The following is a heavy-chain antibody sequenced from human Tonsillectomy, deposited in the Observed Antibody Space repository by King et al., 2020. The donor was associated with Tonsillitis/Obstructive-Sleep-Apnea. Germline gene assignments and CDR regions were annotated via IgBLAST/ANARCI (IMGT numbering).Heavy chain of an antibody. CDR3: AKDGERVATRILGAFDI. CDR2: ISGSDGST. J-gene: IGHJ3*02. D-gene: IGHD2-15*01. Sequence: VQLVESGGGLVQPGGSLRLSCAASGFTFSSYAMSWVRQAPGKGLEWVSGISGSDGSTYYAEFVKGRFTISRDNSKNRLYLQMNSLRAEDTAVYYCAKDGERVATRILGAFDIWGQGTMVTVSS. CDR1: GFTFSSYA. V-gene: IGHV3-23*04.